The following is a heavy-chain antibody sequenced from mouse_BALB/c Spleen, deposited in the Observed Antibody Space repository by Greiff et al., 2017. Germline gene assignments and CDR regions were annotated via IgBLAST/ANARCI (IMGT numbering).Heavy chain of an antibody. Sequence: EVKVVESGGGLVKPGGSLKLSCAASGFTFSSYAMSWVRQTPEKRLEWVASISSGGSTYYPDSVKGRFTISSDNARNILYLQMSSLRSEDTAMYYCARYGSSSDYYAMDYWGQGTSVTVSS. D-gene: IGHD1-1*01. CDR2: ISSGGST. CDR3: ARYGSSSDYYAMDY. CDR1: GFTFSSYA. V-gene: IGHV5-6-5*01. J-gene: IGHJ4*01.